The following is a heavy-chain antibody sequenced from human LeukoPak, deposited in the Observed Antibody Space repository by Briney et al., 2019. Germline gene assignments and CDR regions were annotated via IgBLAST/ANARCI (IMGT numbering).Heavy chain of an antibody. D-gene: IGHD3-10*01. CDR2: IYHSGST. J-gene: IGHJ5*02. V-gene: IGHV4-59*12. Sequence: SETLSLTCTVSGGSISSYYWSWIRQPPGKGREWIGYIYHSGSTYYNPPLKSRVTMSVDTSKNQLSLKLRSVTGADTAVYYCARESNYHGSGTGWFDPWGQGTLVTVSS. CDR3: ARESNYHGSGTGWFDP. CDR1: GGSISSYY.